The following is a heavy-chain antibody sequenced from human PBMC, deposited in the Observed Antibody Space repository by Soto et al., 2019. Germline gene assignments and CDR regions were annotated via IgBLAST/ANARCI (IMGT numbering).Heavy chain of an antibody. D-gene: IGHD6-19*01. V-gene: IGHV4-39*01. CDR1: GGSIGSSSYY. J-gene: IGHJ4*02. CDR3: ARPKGAASSGWPFDY. CDR2: IYYSGST. Sequence: QLQLQESGPGLVKPSETLSLTCTVSGGSIGSSSYYWGWIRQPPGKGLEWIGSIYYSGSTYYNPSLKSRVTISVDTSKNQFSLKLSSVTAADTAVYYCARPKGAASSGWPFDYWGQGTLVTVSS.